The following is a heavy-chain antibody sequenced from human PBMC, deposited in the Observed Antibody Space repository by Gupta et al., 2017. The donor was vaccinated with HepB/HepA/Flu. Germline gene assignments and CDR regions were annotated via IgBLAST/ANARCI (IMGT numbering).Heavy chain of an antibody. J-gene: IGHJ4*02. D-gene: IGHD3-10*01. CDR1: GFTFRNYW. V-gene: IGHV3-74*01. CDR2: INSDGSSI. Sequence: EVQLVESGGGLVQPGGSLRLSCAASGFTFRNYWMHWVRQAPGKGLVWVSRINSDGSSISYADSVKGRLTISRDKAKNTLYLQMNSLRAEDTAVYYCAREASGYGSGMNYFDDGGQGTLVTVSS. CDR3: AREASGYGSGMNYFDD.